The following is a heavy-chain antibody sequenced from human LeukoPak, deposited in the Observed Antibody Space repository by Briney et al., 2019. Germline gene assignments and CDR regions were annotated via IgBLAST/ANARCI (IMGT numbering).Heavy chain of an antibody. CDR1: GGSISSYY. CDR3: ARDRVPYQLLYPMDYYYGMDV. D-gene: IGHD2-2*02. J-gene: IGHJ6*02. Sequence: SETLSLTCTVSGGSISSYYWSWIRQPPGKGLEWIGYIYYSGSTNYNPSLKSRVTISVDTSKNQISLKLSSVTAADTAVYYCARDRVPYQLLYPMDYYYGMDVWGQGTTVTVSS. V-gene: IGHV4-59*01. CDR2: IYYSGST.